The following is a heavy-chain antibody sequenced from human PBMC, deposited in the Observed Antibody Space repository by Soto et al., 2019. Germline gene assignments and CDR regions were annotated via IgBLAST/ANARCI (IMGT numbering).Heavy chain of an antibody. D-gene: IGHD5-18*01. CDR3: AKSAEYNYVDY. CDR2: ITATGSAT. CDR1: GLTFSSFA. Sequence: PGGSLRLSCAASGLTFSSFAMSWVRQAPGKGLEWASAITATGSATYYADSVKGRFTISRDNSKNTLYLQMNSLTAEDTAVYYCAKSAEYNYVDYWGQGTLVTVSS. V-gene: IGHV3-23*01. J-gene: IGHJ4*02.